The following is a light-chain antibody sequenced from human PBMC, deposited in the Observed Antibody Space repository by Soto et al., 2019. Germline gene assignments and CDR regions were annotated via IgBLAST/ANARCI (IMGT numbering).Light chain of an antibody. V-gene: IGLV2-14*01. Sequence: QSALTQPASVSGSPGQSITISCTGTSSDVGGYNFVSWYQQHPGKAPKLMIYEVSNRPSGVSNRFSGSKSGNTASLTISGLQAEDEAAYYCNSYTSNNTYVFGTGTKLTVL. CDR1: SSDVGGYNF. CDR3: NSYTSNNTYV. CDR2: EVS. J-gene: IGLJ1*01.